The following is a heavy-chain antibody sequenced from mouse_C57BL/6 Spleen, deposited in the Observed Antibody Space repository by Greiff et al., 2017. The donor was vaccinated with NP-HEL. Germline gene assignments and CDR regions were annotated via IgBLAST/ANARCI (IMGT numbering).Heavy chain of an antibody. CDR3: ARDGGYDGFAY. CDR2: INPNNGGT. V-gene: IGHV1-26*01. CDR1: GYTFTDYY. Sequence: VQLQQSGPELVKPGASVKISCKASGYTFTDYYMNWVKQSHGKSLEWIGDINPNNGGTSYNQKFKGKATLTVDKSSSTAYMELRSLTSEDSAVYYCARDGGYDGFAYWGQGTLVTVSA. D-gene: IGHD2-2*01. J-gene: IGHJ3*01.